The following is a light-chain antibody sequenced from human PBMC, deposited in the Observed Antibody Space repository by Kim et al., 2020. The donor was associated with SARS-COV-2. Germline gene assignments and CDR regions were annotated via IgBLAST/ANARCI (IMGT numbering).Light chain of an antibody. J-gene: IGLJ2*01. Sequence: VSPGQTASITCSGYKVGDRFASWYQQKPGQSPVLVIYQDNKRPSGTPERFSGSSSGNTATLTISGTQATDEADYYCQAWDSSTVVFGGGTQLTVL. CDR2: QDN. V-gene: IGLV3-1*01. CDR3: QAWDSSTVV. CDR1: KVGDRF.